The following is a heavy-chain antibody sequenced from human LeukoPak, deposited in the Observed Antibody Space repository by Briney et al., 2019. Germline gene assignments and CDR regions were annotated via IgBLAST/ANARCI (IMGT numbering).Heavy chain of an antibody. J-gene: IGHJ4*02. Sequence: PGRSLRLSCARSGLTVSIHYMSWVRHAPGKWLESLSFIYIGGSTYHAVSVKDRFTISRDNSKNTLYLQINSLRAEDTAVYYCARHRYYYDCSGYYYFFDYWGQGTLVTVSS. V-gene: IGHV3-66*04. D-gene: IGHD3-22*01. CDR3: ARHRYYYDCSGYYYFFDY. CDR1: GLTVSIHY. CDR2: IYIGGST.